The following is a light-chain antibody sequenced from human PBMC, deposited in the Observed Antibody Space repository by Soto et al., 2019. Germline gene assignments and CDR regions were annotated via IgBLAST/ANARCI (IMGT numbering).Light chain of an antibody. J-gene: IGLJ2*01. Sequence: SALTQPASVSGSPGQSITISCTGTSSDVGSYNLVSWYQQHPGKAPKLMIYEGSKRPSGVSNRFSGSKSGNTASLTISGLQAEDEAYYYCCSYAGSSTFDVVFGGGTKLTVL. CDR3: CSYAGSSTFDVV. CDR1: SSDVGSYNL. V-gene: IGLV2-23*03. CDR2: EGS.